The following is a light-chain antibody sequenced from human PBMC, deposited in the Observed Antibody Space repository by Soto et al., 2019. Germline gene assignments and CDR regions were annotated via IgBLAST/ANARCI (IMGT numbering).Light chain of an antibody. J-gene: IGKJ1*01. Sequence: DIQMTQSPSTLSASVGDRVTITCRASQSIGKWLAWYQQKPGRAPNLLIYEASSFESGVPSRFSGSGSGTEITLTISSLQLDDFASYYYQQHDNYCRSTFGQGTKVEIK. CDR2: EAS. V-gene: IGKV1-5*01. CDR1: QSIGKW. CDR3: QQHDNYCRST.